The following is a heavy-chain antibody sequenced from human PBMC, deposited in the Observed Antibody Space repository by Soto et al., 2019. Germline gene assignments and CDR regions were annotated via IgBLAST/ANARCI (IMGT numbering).Heavy chain of an antibody. CDR1: GFTFSNYW. J-gene: IGHJ4*02. V-gene: IGHV3-74*01. CDR2: IRSDGSAT. D-gene: IGHD3-16*01. CDR3: AKDLSWGQSDY. Sequence: EVELVESGGGLVQPGGSLRLSCAASGFTFSNYWMHWFRQDPGKGLVWVSSIRSDGSATQYEDSVKGRFTVSRDNAKNTRYLQMNSLRDEDTAVYYCAKDLSWGQSDYWGQGTLVIVSS.